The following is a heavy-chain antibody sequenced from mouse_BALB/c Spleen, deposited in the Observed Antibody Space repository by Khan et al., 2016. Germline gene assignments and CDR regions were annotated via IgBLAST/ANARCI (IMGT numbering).Heavy chain of an antibody. J-gene: IGHJ3*01. CDR3: AEDYYGSNWFDY. CDR2: INTNTGEP. CDR1: GYTFTNYG. D-gene: IGHD1-1*01. V-gene: IGHV9-3*02. Sequence: QIQLVQSGPELKKPGEIVKISCKAFGYTFTNYGMNWVKQAPGKGLKWMGWINTNTGEPTYAEEFKGRFAFSLETSVCTAYLSMNNRKNEDTATYFCAEDYYGSNWFDYWGRGTLVTVST.